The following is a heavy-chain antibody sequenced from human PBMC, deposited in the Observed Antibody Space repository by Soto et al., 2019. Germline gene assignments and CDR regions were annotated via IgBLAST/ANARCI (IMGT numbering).Heavy chain of an antibody. Sequence: QITLKESGPTLVKPTHTLALTCTFSGFSLSTSGVGVGWIRQPTGKALEWLALIYWDDDKRYSPSLKSRLTNTKDTSKNQVVLTMTNMDPVDTATYYCAHRRYYESSGYSPGAFDIWGQGTMVTVSS. J-gene: IGHJ3*02. V-gene: IGHV2-5*02. CDR2: IYWDDDK. CDR3: AHRRYYESSGYSPGAFDI. D-gene: IGHD3-22*01. CDR1: GFSLSTSGVG.